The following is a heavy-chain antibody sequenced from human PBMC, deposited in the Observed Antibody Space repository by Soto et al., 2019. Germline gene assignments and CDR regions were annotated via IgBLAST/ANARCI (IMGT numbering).Heavy chain of an antibody. CDR3: ATRNSYGSGSSSPRDNLFDP. J-gene: IGHJ5*02. Sequence: SLRVSCAASGFTFSSYEMNWVRQAPGKGLEWVSYISSRGSTIYYADSVKGRFTISRDNAKNSLYLQMNSLRAEDTAVYYCATRNSYGSGSSSPRDNLFDPWGQGTLVTVSS. D-gene: IGHD3-10*01. V-gene: IGHV3-48*03. CDR2: ISSRGSTI. CDR1: GFTFSSYE.